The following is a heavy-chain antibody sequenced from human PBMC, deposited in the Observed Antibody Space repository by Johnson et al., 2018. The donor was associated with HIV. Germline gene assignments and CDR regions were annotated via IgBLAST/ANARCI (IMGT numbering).Heavy chain of an antibody. CDR3: ARSRWADDAFDG. J-gene: IGHJ3*01. D-gene: IGHD1-26*01. Sequence: LEWVSSITSSGSGTTYADSVKGRFTISRDNAKNTVYLQMISLRAEDMAVYYCARSRWADDAFDGWGQGTMVTVSS. CDR2: ITSSGSGT. V-gene: IGHV3-74*03.